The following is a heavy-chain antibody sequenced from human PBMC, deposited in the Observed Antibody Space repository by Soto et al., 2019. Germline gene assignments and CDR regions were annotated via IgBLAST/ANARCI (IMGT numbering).Heavy chain of an antibody. V-gene: IGHV3-48*03. CDR2: ISSSGSTI. Sequence: GGSLRLSCAASGLAFSSYEMNWVRQAPGKGLEWVSYISSSGSTISYADSVKGRFTISRENAKNSLYLQMNSLRAGDTAVYYCASFMVAVDYGMDVWGQGTTVTVSS. J-gene: IGHJ6*02. CDR1: GLAFSSYE. D-gene: IGHD2-15*01. CDR3: ASFMVAVDYGMDV.